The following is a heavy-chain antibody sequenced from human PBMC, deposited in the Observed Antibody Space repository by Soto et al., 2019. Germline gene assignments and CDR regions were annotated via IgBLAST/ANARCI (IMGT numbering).Heavy chain of an antibody. CDR3: ALNPYSSSWPRGYYFDY. J-gene: IGHJ4*02. Sequence: VASVKVSCKASGGTFSSYAISWVRQAPGQGLEWMGGIIPIFGTANYAQKFQGRVTITADESTSTAYMELSSLRSEDTAVYYCALNPYSSSWPRGYYFDYWGQGTLVTVSS. CDR2: IIPIFGTA. D-gene: IGHD6-13*01. CDR1: GGTFSSYA. V-gene: IGHV1-69*13.